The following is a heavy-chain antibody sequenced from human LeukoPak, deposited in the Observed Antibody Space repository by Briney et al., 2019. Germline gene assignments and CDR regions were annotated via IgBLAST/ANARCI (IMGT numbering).Heavy chain of an antibody. CDR1: GGTTTFYY. J-gene: IGHJ3*02. D-gene: IGHD3-22*01. V-gene: IGHV4-59*08. CDR2: VFYTGST. CDR3: ARVNTMIVVVTDAFDI. Sequence: SETLSLTCSVSGGTTTFYYWAWIRQSPGKGLEWIGSVFYTGSTEYNPSLNSRVTISVDTSKNRVSLRLTSVTAADTALYYCARVNTMIVVVTDAFDIWGQGTMVTVSS.